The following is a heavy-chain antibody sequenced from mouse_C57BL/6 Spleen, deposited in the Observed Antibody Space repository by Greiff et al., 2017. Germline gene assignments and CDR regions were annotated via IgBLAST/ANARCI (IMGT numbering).Heavy chain of an antibody. V-gene: IGHV1-59*01. Sequence: QVQLQQSGAELVRPGTSVKLSCKASGYTFTSYWMHWVKQRPGQGLEWIGVIDPSDSYTNYNQKFKGKATLTAVTSSSTAYLQLSSLTSEDSAVYYCARWGGTDYYAMDYWGQGTSVTVSA. J-gene: IGHJ4*01. CDR1: GYTFTSYW. CDR3: ARWGGTDYYAMDY. D-gene: IGHD4-1*01. CDR2: IDPSDSYT.